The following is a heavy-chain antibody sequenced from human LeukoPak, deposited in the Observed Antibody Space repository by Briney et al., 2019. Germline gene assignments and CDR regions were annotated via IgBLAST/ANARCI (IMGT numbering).Heavy chain of an antibody. Sequence: GRSLRLSCEASGFTFDDYGMHWVRHAPGKGLEWVSTISWNSASVGYVDSVKGRFTISRDNAKKTLYLQMNSLRPEDTALYYCAKDYGYSSSWYDYWGQGTLVTVSS. V-gene: IGHV3-9*01. CDR2: ISWNSASV. J-gene: IGHJ4*02. CDR1: GFTFDDYG. D-gene: IGHD6-13*01. CDR3: AKDYGYSSSWYDY.